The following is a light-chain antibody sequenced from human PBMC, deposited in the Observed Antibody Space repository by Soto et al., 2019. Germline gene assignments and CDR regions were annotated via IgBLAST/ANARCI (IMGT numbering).Light chain of an antibody. V-gene: IGKV3-15*01. CDR2: AAS. J-gene: IGKJ1*01. Sequence: ETVMTQSRVTLSVSPGDTPTLSCRASQRVSSHLSWYQQRPGQAPRLLIYAASTGATGIPVRFSGSGSETEFTLSIRSLQSEDSALDCCRQYNIWLWTFGQGT. CDR1: QRVSSH. CDR3: RQYNIWLWT.